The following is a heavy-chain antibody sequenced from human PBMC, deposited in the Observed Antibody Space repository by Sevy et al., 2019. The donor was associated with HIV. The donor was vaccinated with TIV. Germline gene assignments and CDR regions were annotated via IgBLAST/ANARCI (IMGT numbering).Heavy chain of an antibody. CDR3: AKPNWNFRADWFDT. D-gene: IGHD1-7*01. CDR1: GLTSGAFA. Sequence: GGSLRLSCKVTGLTSGAFAMSWVRQTPGKGLEWISSISGSGGLTHYVASVKGRFTISRDKSKGTVDLEMNSLRGDDMAVYYCAKPNWNFRADWFDTWGQGTLVTVSS. J-gene: IGHJ5*02. CDR2: ISGSGGLT. V-gene: IGHV3-23*01.